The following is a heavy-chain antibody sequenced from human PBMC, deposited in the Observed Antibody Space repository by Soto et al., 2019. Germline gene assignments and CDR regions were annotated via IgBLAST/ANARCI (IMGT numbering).Heavy chain of an antibody. Sequence: EVQLLESGGGLVQPGGSLRLSCAASGFTFSSYAMSWVRQAPGKGLEWVSTISGSGGSTYYADSVKGRFTISRDNSKNTLYLQMNSLRAEVTAVYYCAKDHVVVVVAATTHFDYWGQGTLVTVSS. CDR1: GFTFSSYA. D-gene: IGHD2-15*01. CDR3: AKDHVVVVVAATTHFDY. V-gene: IGHV3-23*01. CDR2: ISGSGGST. J-gene: IGHJ4*02.